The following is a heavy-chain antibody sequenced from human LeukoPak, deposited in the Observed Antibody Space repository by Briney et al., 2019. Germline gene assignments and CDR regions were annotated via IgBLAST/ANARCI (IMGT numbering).Heavy chain of an antibody. D-gene: IGHD3-22*01. Sequence: PGRSLRLSCAASGFTFSSYGVHWVRQAPGKGLEWVAVIWYDGSNKYCADSVKGRFTISRDNSKNTLYLQMNSLRAEDTAVYYCARDRYYDSSGYYPGYWGQGTLVTVSS. J-gene: IGHJ4*02. CDR1: GFTFSSYG. CDR2: IWYDGSNK. CDR3: ARDRYYDSSGYYPGY. V-gene: IGHV3-33*01.